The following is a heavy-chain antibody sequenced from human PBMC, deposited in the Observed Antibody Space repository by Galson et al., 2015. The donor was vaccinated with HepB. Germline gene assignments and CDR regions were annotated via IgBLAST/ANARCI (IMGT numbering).Heavy chain of an antibody. J-gene: IGHJ4*02. CDR1: GFTFSDYY. CDR3: ASDRLWAQGGSSHYDY. V-gene: IGHV3-11*06. CDR2: ISSSSSYT. Sequence: SLRLSCAASGFTFSDYYMSWIRQAPGKGLEWVSYISSSSSYTNYADSVKGRFTISRDNAKNSLYLQMNSLRAEDTAVYYCASDRLWAQGGSSHYDYWGQGTLVTVSS. D-gene: IGHD3-16*01.